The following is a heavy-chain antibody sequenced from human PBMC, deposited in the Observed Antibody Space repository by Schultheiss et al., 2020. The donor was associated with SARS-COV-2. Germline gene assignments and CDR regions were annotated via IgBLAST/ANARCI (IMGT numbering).Heavy chain of an antibody. V-gene: IGHV3-33*01. D-gene: IGHD6-13*01. J-gene: IGHJ3*02. CDR3: ARAVEQQLVGDAFDI. CDR1: GFTFSSYG. CDR2: IWYDGRNK. Sequence: GESLKISCAASGFTFSSYGMHWVRQAPGKGLEWVAVIWYDGRNKYYADSVKGRFTISRDNSKNTLYLQMNSLRAEDTAVYYCARAVEQQLVGDAFDIWGQGTMVTVSS.